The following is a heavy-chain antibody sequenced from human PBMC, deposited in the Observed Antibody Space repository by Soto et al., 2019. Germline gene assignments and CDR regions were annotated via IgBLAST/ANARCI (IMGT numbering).Heavy chain of an antibody. D-gene: IGHD6-13*01. CDR2: ISAYNGNT. V-gene: IGHV1-18*01. CDR1: GYTFTSYG. Sequence: ASVKVSCKASGYTFTSYGISWVRQAPGQGLEWMGWISAYNGNTNYAQKLQGRVTMTTDTSTSTAYMELRSLRSDDTAVYYCASSYSSSWYYYYGMDVWGQGTTVTVSS. J-gene: IGHJ6*02. CDR3: ASSYSSSWYYYYGMDV.